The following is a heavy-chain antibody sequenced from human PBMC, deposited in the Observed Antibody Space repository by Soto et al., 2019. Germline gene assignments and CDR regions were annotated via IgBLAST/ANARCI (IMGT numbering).Heavy chain of an antibody. J-gene: IGHJ4*02. D-gene: IGHD6-19*01. CDR1: GFSLSSTRVA. CDR2: IYWDDDK. Sequence: QITLKESGPTLVKPTQTLTLTCTFSGFSLSSTRVAVGWIRQPPGKALEWLALIYWDDDKRYSPFLKSRLTITKDTSKNQLVLTMTHMHPVYTATYYCAHSVVAGLGYYFHYWGQGTLVTVSS. CDR3: AHSVVAGLGYYFHY. V-gene: IGHV2-5*02.